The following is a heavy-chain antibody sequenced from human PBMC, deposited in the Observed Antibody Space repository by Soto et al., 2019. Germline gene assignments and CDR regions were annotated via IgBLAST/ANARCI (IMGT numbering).Heavy chain of an antibody. Sequence: EVQLVQSGAEVKKPGESLRISCKGSGYSFTSYWISWVRQTPGKGLEWMGRIDPSDSYTNYSPSFQGHVTISADKSISTAYLQWSSLKASDTAMYYCASLYGGYEVRDYWGQGTLVTVSS. J-gene: IGHJ4*02. CDR2: IDPSDSYT. D-gene: IGHD5-12*01. CDR3: ASLYGGYEVRDY. V-gene: IGHV5-10-1*01. CDR1: GYSFTSYW.